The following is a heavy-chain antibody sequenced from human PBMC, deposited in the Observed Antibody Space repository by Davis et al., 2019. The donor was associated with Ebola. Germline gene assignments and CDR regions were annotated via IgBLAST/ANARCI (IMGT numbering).Heavy chain of an antibody. CDR2: INEDGIIK. CDR3: GRGGLEPVDF. J-gene: IGHJ4*02. CDR1: GFIFSSYA. D-gene: IGHD1-1*01. V-gene: IGHV3-74*01. Sequence: GESLKISCAASGFIFSSYAMNWVRQAPGKGLVWVSRINEDGIIKTYADSVKGRFTISRDNAKNTLYLQMSSLRVEDTAVYYCGRGGLEPVDFWGQGTLVTVSS.